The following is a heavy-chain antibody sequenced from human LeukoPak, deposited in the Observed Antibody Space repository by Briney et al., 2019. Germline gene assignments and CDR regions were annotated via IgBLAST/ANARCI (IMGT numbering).Heavy chain of an antibody. CDR2: VYYDGTS. CDR1: GGSINSHSYY. CDR3: VRHISTNTGYFDS. V-gene: IGHV4-39*01. Sequence: SETLSLTCTVSGGSINSHSYYWGWIRQPPGKGLEWIGSVYYDGTSYSDPSLKTRVGVFVDTSRDQFSLDLDFVTAADTALHYCVRHISTNTGYFDSCGQGTLVSVSS. D-gene: IGHD5-24*01. J-gene: IGHJ4*02.